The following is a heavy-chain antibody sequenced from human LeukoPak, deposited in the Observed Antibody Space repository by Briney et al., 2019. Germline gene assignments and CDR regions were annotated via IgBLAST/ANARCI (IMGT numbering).Heavy chain of an antibody. CDR3: TTGNGYLDY. CDR2: IKSKTDGGTT. CDR1: GFTCSTYN. D-gene: IGHD2-8*01. V-gene: IGHV3-15*01. J-gene: IGHJ4*02. Sequence: KPGGSLRLSCSASGFTCSTYNMNWVRQAPGKGLVGVGRIKSKTDGGTTDYAAPVKVRFTISSDDSKNTLYLQMNSLKTEDTAVYYCTTGNGYLDYWGQGTLVTVSS.